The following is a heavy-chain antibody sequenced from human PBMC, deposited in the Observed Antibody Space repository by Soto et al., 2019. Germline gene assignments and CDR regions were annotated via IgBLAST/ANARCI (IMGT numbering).Heavy chain of an antibody. Sequence: ASVKVSCKASGYTFSSYGITWVRQAPGQGLEWMGWISAWNGNTNYAQKFQGRVTMTTDTSTSTAYMELRSLRSDDTAVYYCARLETGLAPAVIRGTHNWFDLWG. CDR2: ISAWNGNT. J-gene: IGHJ5*02. CDR1: GYTFSSYG. D-gene: IGHD2-2*01. V-gene: IGHV1-18*01. CDR3: ARLETGLAPAVIRGTHNWFDL.